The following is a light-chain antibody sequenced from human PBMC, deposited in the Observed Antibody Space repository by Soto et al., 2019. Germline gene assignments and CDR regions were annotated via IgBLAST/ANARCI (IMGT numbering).Light chain of an antibody. Sequence: PGERATLSCRASQSVSRYLAWYQQKPGQTPRLLIYDASNRAAGIPARFSGSGSGTDFTLTISSLEPEDFAVYYCQQRSSWPTFGQGTRLEI. CDR2: DAS. J-gene: IGKJ5*01. V-gene: IGKV3-11*01. CDR3: QQRSSWPT. CDR1: QSVSRY.